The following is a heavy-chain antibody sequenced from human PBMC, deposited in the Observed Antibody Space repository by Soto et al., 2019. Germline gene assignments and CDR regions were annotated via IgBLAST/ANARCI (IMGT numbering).Heavy chain of an antibody. J-gene: IGHJ6*02. V-gene: IGHV1-8*01. CDR3: ARRGYSSSGYYYYYYGMDV. Sequence: QVQLVQSGAEVKKPGASVKVSCKASGYTFTSYDINWARQATGQGLERMGWMNPNSGNTGYAQKFQGRITMTRNTSISTAYLELSSLRSEDTAVYYCARRGYSSSGYYYYYYGMDVWGQGTTVTVSS. CDR2: MNPNSGNT. CDR1: GYTFTSYD. D-gene: IGHD6-13*01.